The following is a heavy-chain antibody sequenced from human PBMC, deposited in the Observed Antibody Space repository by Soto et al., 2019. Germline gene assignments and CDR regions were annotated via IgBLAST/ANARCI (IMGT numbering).Heavy chain of an antibody. J-gene: IGHJ4*02. V-gene: IGHV2-5*02. Sequence: QITLKESGPTLVKPTQTLTLTCTFSGFSLSTSGVGVGWIRQPPGKALEWLALIYWDDDKRYSPSLKSRVTITKETSKNQVVLKMTHMDPVDTATYYCAQNKYQLLWGTFDHWGQGTLVTVSS. CDR3: AQNKYQLLWGTFDH. CDR1: GFSLSTSGVG. D-gene: IGHD2-2*01. CDR2: IYWDDDK.